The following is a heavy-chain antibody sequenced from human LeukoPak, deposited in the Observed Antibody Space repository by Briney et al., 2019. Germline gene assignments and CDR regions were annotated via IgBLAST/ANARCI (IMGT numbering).Heavy chain of an antibody. V-gene: IGHV4-61*02. CDR3: ARGASPKDAVFFDY. D-gene: IGHD3-16*01. CDR1: GVSITSGSYY. Sequence: SETLSLTCSVSGVSITSGSYYWGWIRQSAGQGLEWIGRVHSSGDIYHNAAFRSRAAVSGDASKNQFSLQLNSVTAADTAVYYCARGASPKDAVFFDYWGQGALITVSS. J-gene: IGHJ4*02. CDR2: VHSSGDI.